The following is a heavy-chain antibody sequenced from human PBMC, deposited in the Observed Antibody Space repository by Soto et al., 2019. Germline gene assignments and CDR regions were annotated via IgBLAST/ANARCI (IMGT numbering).Heavy chain of an antibody. CDR2: IIPILGIA. D-gene: IGHD6-13*01. V-gene: IGHV1-69*02. CDR3: ARSEGSSWTYYFDY. CDR1: GGTFSSYT. Sequence: QVQLVQSGAEVKKPGSSVKVSCKASGGTFSSYTISWVRQAPGQGLEWMGRIIPILGIANYAQKFQGRVTINADKSTSTAYMELSSLRSEDTAVYYCARSEGSSWTYYFDYWGQGTLVTVSS. J-gene: IGHJ4*02.